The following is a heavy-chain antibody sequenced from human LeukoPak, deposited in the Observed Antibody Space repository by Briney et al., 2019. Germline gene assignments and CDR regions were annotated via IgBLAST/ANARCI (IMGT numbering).Heavy chain of an antibody. CDR1: GGSFSGYY. V-gene: IGHV4-34*01. J-gene: IGHJ6*02. D-gene: IGHD3-16*01. Sequence: SETLSLTCAVYGGSFSGYYWSWIRQPPGKGLEWIGEINHSGSTNYNPSLKSRVTISVDTSKNQFSLKLSSVTAADTAVYYCARQFGRESQSYGMDVWGQGTTVTVSS. CDR3: ARQFGRESQSYGMDV. CDR2: INHSGST.